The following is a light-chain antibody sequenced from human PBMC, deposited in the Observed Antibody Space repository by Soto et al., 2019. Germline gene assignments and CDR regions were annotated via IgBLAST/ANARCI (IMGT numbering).Light chain of an antibody. J-gene: IGLJ2*01. Sequence: QSALTQPASVSGSPGQSITISCTGTSSDVGSYNLVSWYQQHPGKVPKLMIYEAFKRPSGVSNRSSGSKSGNTASLTISGLQAEDEGDYYCSSYAGSGTHVVFGGGTKLTVL. V-gene: IGLV2-23*01. CDR2: EAF. CDR1: SSDVGSYNL. CDR3: SSYAGSGTHVV.